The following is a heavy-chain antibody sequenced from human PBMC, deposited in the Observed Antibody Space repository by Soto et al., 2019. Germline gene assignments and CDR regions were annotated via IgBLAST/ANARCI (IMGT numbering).Heavy chain of an antibody. CDR3: ARDPGFGFGYSYAFAMDV. J-gene: IGHJ6*02. D-gene: IGHD5-18*01. CDR2: TSGYNGNT. Sequence: QVQLVQSGAEVKQPGASVKVSCKASGYTFSNYGISWVRQGPGQGLEWMGWTSGYNGNTHYEEKVQDRIKMTTDTSTSTTYMELRSLRSDDTAVYFCARDPGFGFGYSYAFAMDVWGQGTTVTVSS. CDR1: GYTFSNYG. V-gene: IGHV1-18*01.